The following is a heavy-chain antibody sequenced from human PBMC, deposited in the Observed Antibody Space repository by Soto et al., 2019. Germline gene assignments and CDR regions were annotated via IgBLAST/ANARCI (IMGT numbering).Heavy chain of an antibody. D-gene: IGHD4-17*01. Sequence: QLQLQEPGSGLVKPSQTLSLTCAVSGGSISSGGYSCNWIRQPPGKGLEWIGYIYHSGSTYYNPALKSRVTISVDRSKNQFSLKLSSVTAADTAVYYCARGMTTVTTFDYWGQGTLVTVSS. CDR3: ARGMTTVTTFDY. CDR2: IYHSGST. CDR1: GGSISSGGYS. V-gene: IGHV4-30-2*01. J-gene: IGHJ4*02.